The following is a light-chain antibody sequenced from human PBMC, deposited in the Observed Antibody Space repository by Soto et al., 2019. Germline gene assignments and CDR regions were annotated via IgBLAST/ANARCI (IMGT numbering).Light chain of an antibody. J-gene: IGLJ2*01. Sequence: QSVLTQSSSASASLGSSVTLTCTLSRGHSSYIIAWHQQQPGKAPRYLMKLEGRGSYNKGSGVPDSFSGSSSGADRYVTIYSLQFAAEADYYFETWDRNTHVVFCAGTKVTVL. CDR3: ETWDRNTHVV. V-gene: IGLV4-60*02. CDR1: RGHSSYI. CDR2: LEGRGSY.